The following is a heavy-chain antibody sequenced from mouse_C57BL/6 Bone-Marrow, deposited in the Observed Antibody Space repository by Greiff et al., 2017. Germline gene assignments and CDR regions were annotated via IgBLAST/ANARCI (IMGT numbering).Heavy chain of an antibody. V-gene: IGHV2-9*01. CDR1: GFSLTSYG. CDR2: IWGGGST. Sequence: VQRVESGPGLVAPSQSLSITCTVSGFSLTSYGVDWVRQPPGKGLEWLGVIWGGGSTNYNSALMSRLSISKDNSKSQVFLTRNSLQTDDTAMYYCAKHRSGSRGDWYFDVWGTGTTVTVSS. D-gene: IGHD1-1*01. CDR3: AKHRSGSRGDWYFDV. J-gene: IGHJ1*03.